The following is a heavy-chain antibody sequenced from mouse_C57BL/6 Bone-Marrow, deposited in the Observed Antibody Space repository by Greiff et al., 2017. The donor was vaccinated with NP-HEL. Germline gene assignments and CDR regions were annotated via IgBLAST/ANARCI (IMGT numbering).Heavy chain of an antibody. Sequence: EVQLKESGPGLVKPSQSLSLTCSVTGYSITSGYYWNWIRQFPGNKLEWMGYISYDGSNNYNPSLKNRISITRDTSKNQFFLKLNSVTTEDTATYYCARAHSNYLYYAMDYWGQGTSVTVSS. J-gene: IGHJ4*01. V-gene: IGHV3-6*01. CDR3: ARAHSNYLYYAMDY. CDR1: GYSITSGYY. D-gene: IGHD2-5*01. CDR2: ISYDGSN.